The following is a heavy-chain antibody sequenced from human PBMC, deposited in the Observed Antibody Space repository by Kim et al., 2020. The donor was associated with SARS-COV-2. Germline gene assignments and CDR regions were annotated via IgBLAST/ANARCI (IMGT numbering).Heavy chain of an antibody. CDR3: VKGGSDY. V-gene: IGHV3-7*01. Sequence: GRDTYYVDSVKTRFTISRDNAKNSLYLQMNSPRVEDTAIYYCVKGGSDYWGQGTLVTVSS. J-gene: IGHJ4*02. D-gene: IGHD5-12*01. CDR2: GRDT.